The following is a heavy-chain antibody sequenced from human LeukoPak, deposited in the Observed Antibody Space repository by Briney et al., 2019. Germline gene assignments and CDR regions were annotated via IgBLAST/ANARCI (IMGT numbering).Heavy chain of an antibody. CDR3: ARGRFLDAFDI. CDR1: GGSISSYY. CDR2: IYYSGST. V-gene: IGHV4-59*01. D-gene: IGHD3-3*01. Sequence: SEPLSLTCTVSGGSISSYYWRWLRQPPGKGLEWIGYIYYSGSTKYKPSLKSRVTISVDTSKNQFSLKLSSVTAADTAVYYCARGRFLDAFDIWGQGTMVTVSS. J-gene: IGHJ3*02.